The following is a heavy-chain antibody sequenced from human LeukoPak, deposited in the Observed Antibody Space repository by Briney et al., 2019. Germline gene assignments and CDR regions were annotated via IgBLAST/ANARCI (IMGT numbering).Heavy chain of an antibody. CDR2: IYHSGSA. CDR1: GGSISGFY. CDR3: ARDRPFYYGSGSFYDGFDS. J-gene: IGHJ4*02. Sequence: PSETLSLTCTVSGGSISGFYWSWIRQPPVKGLEWIGYIYHSGSANYNPSLKSRVTISLDTSKNQFSLKLSSVTAADTAVYYCARDRPFYYGSGSFYDGFDSWGQGTLVTVSS. V-gene: IGHV4-59*01. D-gene: IGHD3-10*01.